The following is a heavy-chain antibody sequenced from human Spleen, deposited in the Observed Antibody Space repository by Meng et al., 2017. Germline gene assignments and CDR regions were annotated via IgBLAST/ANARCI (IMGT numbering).Heavy chain of an antibody. J-gene: IGHJ4*02. CDR2: ISSSGSTI. CDR1: GFTFSSYE. CDR3: ARGGPGIAVAGPFDY. Sequence: GESLKISCAASGFTFSSYEMNWVRQAPGKGLEWVSYISSSGSTIYYADSVKGRFTISRDNAKNSLYLQMNSLRVEDTAVYYCARGGPGIAVAGPFDYWGQGTLVTVSS. V-gene: IGHV3-48*03. D-gene: IGHD6-19*01.